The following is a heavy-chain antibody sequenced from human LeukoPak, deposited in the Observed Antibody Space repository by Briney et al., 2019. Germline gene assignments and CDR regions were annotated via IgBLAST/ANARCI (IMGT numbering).Heavy chain of an antibody. D-gene: IGHD2-15*01. CDR2: ISDSGGST. CDR1: GFPFSSYA. Sequence: GGSLRLSCSASGFPFSSYAMHWVRQAPGKGLEYVSAISDSGGSTYYADSVKGRSTISRDNSKNTLYLQMSSLRAEDTAVYFCVRGYSFGPYGMDVWGQGTTVTVSS. V-gene: IGHV3-64D*09. CDR3: VRGYSFGPYGMDV. J-gene: IGHJ6*02.